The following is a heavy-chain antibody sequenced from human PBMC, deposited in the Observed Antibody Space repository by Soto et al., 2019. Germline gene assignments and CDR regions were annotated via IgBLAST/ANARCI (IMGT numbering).Heavy chain of an antibody. CDR1: GFTFSSYG. CDR3: ARDRTQLWCDGMDV. Sequence: QVQLVESGGGVVQPGRSLRLSCAASGFTFSSYGMHWVRQAPGKGLEWVAVIWYDGSNKYYADSVKGRFTISRDNSKNSLYLQMNSLRDEDTAVYYCARDRTQLWCDGMDVWGQGTTVNVSS. J-gene: IGHJ6*02. CDR2: IWYDGSNK. D-gene: IGHD5-18*01. V-gene: IGHV3-33*01.